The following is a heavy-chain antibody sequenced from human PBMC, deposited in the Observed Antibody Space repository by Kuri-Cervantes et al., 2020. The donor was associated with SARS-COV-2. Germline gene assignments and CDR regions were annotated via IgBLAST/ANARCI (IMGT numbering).Heavy chain of an antibody. CDR3: ARFRITMRGFDP. CDR1: GYTFTGYY. V-gene: IGHV1-2*02. Sequence: ASVKVSCKASGYTFTGYYMHWVRQAPGQGLEWMGWINPNSGGTNYAQKFQGRVTMTRDTSISTAYMELSRLRSDDTAVYYCARFRITMRGFDPWGQGTLVTSPQ. D-gene: IGHD3-22*01. J-gene: IGHJ5*02. CDR2: INPNSGGT.